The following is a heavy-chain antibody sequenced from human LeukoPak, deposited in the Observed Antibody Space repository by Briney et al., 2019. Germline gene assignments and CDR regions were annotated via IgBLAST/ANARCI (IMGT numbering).Heavy chain of an antibody. CDR1: GYSFTSYW. CDR2: IYPGDSDT. Sequence: GESLKISCKGSGYSFTSYWIGWVRQMPGKGLEWMGIIYPGDSDTRYSPSFQGQVTISADKSISTAYLQWSSLKASDTAMYYCARQGRVGYCSSTSCSQDGDWFDPWGQGTLVTVSS. CDR3: ARQGRVGYCSSTSCSQDGDWFDP. D-gene: IGHD2-2*01. J-gene: IGHJ5*02. V-gene: IGHV5-51*01.